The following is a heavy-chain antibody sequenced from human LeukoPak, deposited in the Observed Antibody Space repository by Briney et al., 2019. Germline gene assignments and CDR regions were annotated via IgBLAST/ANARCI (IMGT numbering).Heavy chain of an antibody. Sequence: SETLSLTCAVSGYSISSGYYWGWIRQPPGKGLEWIGSIYHSGSTYYNPSLKSRVTISVDTSKNQFSLKLSSVTAADTAVYYCARHGGRYAGLSYFDYWGQGTLVIVSS. D-gene: IGHD3-16*01. V-gene: IGHV4-38-2*01. CDR1: GYSISSGYY. J-gene: IGHJ4*02. CDR3: ARHGGRYAGLSYFDY. CDR2: IYHSGST.